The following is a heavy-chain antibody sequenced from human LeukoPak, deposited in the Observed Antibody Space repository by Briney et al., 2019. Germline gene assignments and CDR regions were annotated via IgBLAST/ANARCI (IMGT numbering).Heavy chain of an antibody. CDR3: ARSGSSYNWNYAGD. D-gene: IGHD1-7*01. V-gene: IGHV3-30-3*01. Sequence: GGSLRLSCAPSGFSLSSYSAHWVRHAPDRGRGWVAVISYDGSNKYYTDSVKERFTASRDNPKNTLYLQMNSLGGEDTGVYCCARSGSSYNWNYAGDWGQGTLVTVSS. CDR2: ISYDGSNK. J-gene: IGHJ4*02. CDR1: GFSLSSYS.